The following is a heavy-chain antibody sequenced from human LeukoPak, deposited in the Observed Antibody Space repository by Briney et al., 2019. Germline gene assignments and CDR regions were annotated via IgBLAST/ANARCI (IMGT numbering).Heavy chain of an antibody. CDR3: ARDVGITVADSFDP. V-gene: IGHV1-18*04. Sequence: ASVKVSCKASGYTFTNYYLHWVRQAPGQGLEWMGWIHIYRGNTNYAQKFQGRVTMTTDTSTSTVYMEVRGLRSDDTAMYYCARDVGITVADSFDPWGQGTLVTVSS. CDR1: GYTFTNYY. D-gene: IGHD6-13*01. J-gene: IGHJ5*02. CDR2: IHIYRGNT.